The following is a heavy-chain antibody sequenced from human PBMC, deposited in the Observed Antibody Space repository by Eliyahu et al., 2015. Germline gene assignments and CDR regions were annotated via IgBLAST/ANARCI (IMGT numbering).Heavy chain of an antibody. V-gene: IGHV3-11*06. CDR2: ISSSSTYT. CDR3: AREVNGQGDY. D-gene: IGHD2-8*01. Sequence: QVQLVESGGGLVKPGGSLRLSXXASGFTFSNYXLRWXRQXPGKGLEWVSYISSSSTYTNYADSVKGRFTISRDNAKNLLYLQMNSLRAEDTAVYYCAREVNGQGDYWGQGTLVTVSS. J-gene: IGHJ4*02. CDR1: GFTFSNYX.